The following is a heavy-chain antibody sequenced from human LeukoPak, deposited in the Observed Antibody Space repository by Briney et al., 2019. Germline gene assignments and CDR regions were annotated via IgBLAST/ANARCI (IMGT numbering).Heavy chain of an antibody. J-gene: IGHJ4*02. V-gene: IGHV4-61*05. CDR2: IYYSGNT. CDR3: ARSTGSTMFIDY. CDR1: GGSIYNSIYY. D-gene: IGHD3-10*02. Sequence: PSETLSLTCTVSGGSIYNSIYYWGWIRQPPGKGLEWLGYIYYSGNTEYKPSLKSRVAMSVDTSKNQFSLRLSSVTAADTAVYYCARSTGSTMFIDYWGQGTLVTVSS.